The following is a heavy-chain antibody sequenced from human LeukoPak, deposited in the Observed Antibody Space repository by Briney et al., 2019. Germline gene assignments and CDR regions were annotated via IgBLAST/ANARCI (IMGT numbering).Heavy chain of an antibody. Sequence: GGSLRLSCAASEITFSSYSMNWVRQAPGKGLEWVSYITNSGNSKSYADSVKGRFTISRDNTKNSLYLQMNGLRAEDTAVYYCARDLGYCTNGVCHTRFDYWGQGTLVAVSS. V-gene: IGHV3-48*01. CDR3: ARDLGYCTNGVCHTRFDY. CDR1: EITFSSYS. D-gene: IGHD2-8*01. J-gene: IGHJ4*02. CDR2: ITNSGNSK.